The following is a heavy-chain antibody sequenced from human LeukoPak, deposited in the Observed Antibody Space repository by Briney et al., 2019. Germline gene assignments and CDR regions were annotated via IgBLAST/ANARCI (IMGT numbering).Heavy chain of an antibody. CDR1: GFTFSSHW. CDR2: INSDGSST. CDR3: ARGPPYGSGSYYPGDY. Sequence: GGSLRLSCAASGFTFSSHWMHWVRQAPGKGRVWVSRINSDGSSTSYADSVKGRFTISRDNAKNTLYLQMNSLRAEDTAVYYCARGPPYGSGSYYPGDYWGQGTLVTVSS. D-gene: IGHD3-10*01. J-gene: IGHJ4*02. V-gene: IGHV3-74*01.